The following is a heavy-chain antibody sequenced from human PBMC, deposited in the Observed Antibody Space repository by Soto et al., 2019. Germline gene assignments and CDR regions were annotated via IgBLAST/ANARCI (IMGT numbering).Heavy chain of an antibody. V-gene: IGHV1-69*01. J-gene: IGHJ5*02. CDR1: GGTFSSYA. CDR2: IIPIFGTA. Sequence: QVQLVQSGAEVKKPGSSVKVTCKASGGTFSSYAISWVRQAPGQGLEWMGGIIPIFGTANYAQKFQGRVTITADESTSTAYMELSSLSSEDTAVYYCASQVGSTFLNWFDPWGQGTLVTVSS. D-gene: IGHD1-26*01. CDR3: ASQVGSTFLNWFDP.